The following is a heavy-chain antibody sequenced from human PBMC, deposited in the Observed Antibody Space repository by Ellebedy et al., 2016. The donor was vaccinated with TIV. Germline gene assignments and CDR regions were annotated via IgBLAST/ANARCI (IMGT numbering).Heavy chain of an antibody. Sequence: SGPTLVQPTQTLTLTCTLSGFSLSPSEGGVGWIRQPPGKALEWLALIFWGDDKSYSPSLKSRLTLTKETSKNQVVLTMTNMDPVDTATYYCAHRRSSCWYDYWGQGTLVTVSS. D-gene: IGHD6-19*01. CDR1: GFSLSPSEGG. J-gene: IGHJ4*02. CDR2: IFWGDDK. V-gene: IGHV2-5*02. CDR3: AHRRSSCWYDY.